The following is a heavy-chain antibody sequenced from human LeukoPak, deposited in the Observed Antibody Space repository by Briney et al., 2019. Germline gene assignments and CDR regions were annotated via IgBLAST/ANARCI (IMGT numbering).Heavy chain of an antibody. D-gene: IGHD2-15*01. CDR1: GGSISSYC. CDR2: IYTSGST. V-gene: IGHV4-4*07. J-gene: IGHJ4*02. CDR3: ARSAQYCSGGSCYYYYFDY. Sequence: SETLSLTCTVSGGSISSYCWSWIRQPAGKGLEWIGRIYTSGSTNYNPSLKSRVTMSVDTSKNQFSLKLSSVTAADTAVYYCARSAQYCSGGSCYYYYFDYWGQGTLVTVSS.